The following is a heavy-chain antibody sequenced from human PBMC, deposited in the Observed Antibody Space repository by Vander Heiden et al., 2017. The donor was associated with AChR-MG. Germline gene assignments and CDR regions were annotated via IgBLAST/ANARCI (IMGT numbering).Heavy chain of an antibody. CDR3: AKGGGRWSNDY. D-gene: IGHD2-15*01. J-gene: IGHJ4*02. CDR1: AFTFSSDG. CDR2: ISYDGSNK. V-gene: IGHV3-30*18. Sequence: QLVESGGGAVQPGWSLRLSRPLPAFTFSSDGMHWVRQAPGKGLEWVAVISYDGSNKYYADSVKGRFTISRDNSKNTLYLQMNSLRAEDTAVYYCAKGGGRWSNDYWGQGTLVTVSS.